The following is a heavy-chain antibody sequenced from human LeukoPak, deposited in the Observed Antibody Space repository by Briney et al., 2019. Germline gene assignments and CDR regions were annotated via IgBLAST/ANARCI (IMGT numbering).Heavy chain of an antibody. D-gene: IGHD2-21*01. CDR1: GGSISSYN. Sequence: PSETLSLTCTVSGGSISSYNWGWIRQPPGKGLEWIGNIFTSGGTNHNPNYNPSVKSRVTISVDTSKNQFSLKLSSVTAADTAVYYCASLSIGPRPYYCYYMDVWGKGTTVTVSS. J-gene: IGHJ6*03. V-gene: IGHV4-4*09. CDR2: IFTSGGT. CDR3: ASLSIGPRPYYCYYMDV.